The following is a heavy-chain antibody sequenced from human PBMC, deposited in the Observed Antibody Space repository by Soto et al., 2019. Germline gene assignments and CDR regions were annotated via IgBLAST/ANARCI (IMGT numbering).Heavy chain of an antibody. CDR3: ATTRTAAQPDAFDI. J-gene: IGHJ3*02. CDR2: IYPGDSDT. CDR1: GYSFTSYW. V-gene: IGHV5-51*01. Sequence: PGESLKISCKGSGYSFTSYWIGWVRQMPGKGLEWMGIIYPGDSDTRYSPSFQGQVTISADKSISTAYLQWSSLKASDTAMYYCATTRTAAQPDAFDILGQGTMITVSS. D-gene: IGHD6-13*01.